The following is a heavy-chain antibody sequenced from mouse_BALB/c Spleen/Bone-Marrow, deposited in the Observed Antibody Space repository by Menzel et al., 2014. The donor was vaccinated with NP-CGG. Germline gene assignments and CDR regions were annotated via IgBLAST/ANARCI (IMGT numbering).Heavy chain of an antibody. Sequence: EVKLMESGPGLVKPSQSLSLTCSVTGYSITSGYYWNWIRQFPGNKLEWMGYISYDGSNNYNPSFKNRISITRDTSKNQFFLKLNSVTTEDTATYYCANYYGSSYWYFDVWGAGTTVTVSS. CDR2: ISYDGSN. J-gene: IGHJ1*01. CDR3: ANYYGSSYWYFDV. D-gene: IGHD1-1*01. CDR1: GYSITSGYY. V-gene: IGHV3-6*02.